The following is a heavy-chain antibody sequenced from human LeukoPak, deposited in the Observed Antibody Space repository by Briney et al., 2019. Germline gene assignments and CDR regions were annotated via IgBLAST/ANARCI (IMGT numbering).Heavy chain of an antibody. CDR2: IYTSGST. CDR3: AGGTCSGGSCYLLGGIDY. J-gene: IGHJ4*02. D-gene: IGHD2-15*01. Sequence: SETLTLTCTVSGCSISSGSYYWSWIRQPAGKGLEWIGRIYTSGSTNYNPSLKGRVTISVDTSKNQFSLKLSSVTAADTPVYYCAGGTCSGGSCYLLGGIDYWGQGTLVTVSS. V-gene: IGHV4-61*02. CDR1: GCSISSGSYY.